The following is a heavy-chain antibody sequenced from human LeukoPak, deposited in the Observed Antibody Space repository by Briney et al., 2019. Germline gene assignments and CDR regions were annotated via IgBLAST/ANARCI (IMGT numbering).Heavy chain of an antibody. CDR2: ISGSGGST. Sequence: PGGSLRLSCAASGFTFSSYAMSWVRQAPGKALEWVSAISGSGGSTHYADSVKGRFTISRDNSKNTLYLQMNSLRAEDTAVYYCAKGGDYVGVHWFDPWGQGTLVTVSS. V-gene: IGHV3-23*01. J-gene: IGHJ5*02. CDR1: GFTFSSYA. CDR3: AKGGDYVGVHWFDP. D-gene: IGHD4-17*01.